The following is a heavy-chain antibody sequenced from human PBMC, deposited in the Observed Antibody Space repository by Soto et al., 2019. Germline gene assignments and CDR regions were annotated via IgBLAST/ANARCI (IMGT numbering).Heavy chain of an antibody. CDR3: VPHHHDSSGYFDS. CDR1: GYTFTSYD. D-gene: IGHD3-22*01. Sequence: ASVKVSCKASGYTFTSYDINWVRQATGQGLEWMGWMNPNSGNTGYAQKFQGRVTMTRNTSISTAYMELSSLRSEDTAVYYCVPHHHDSSGYFDSWGQGTLVTVSS. J-gene: IGHJ4*02. CDR2: MNPNSGNT. V-gene: IGHV1-8*01.